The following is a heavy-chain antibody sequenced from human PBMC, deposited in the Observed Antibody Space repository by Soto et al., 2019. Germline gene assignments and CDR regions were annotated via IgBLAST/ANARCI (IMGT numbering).Heavy chain of an antibody. J-gene: IGHJ4*02. D-gene: IGHD4-17*01. V-gene: IGHV4-61*08. Sequence: KPSETLSLTCTVSGGSVSSGDYYWSWIRQPPGKGLEWIGLIYNSGSTNYNPSLKSRVTISVDTSKKQFSLKLSSVTAADTAVYYCARVGLYGDYYFDYWGQGTLVTVSS. CDR1: GGSVSSGDYY. CDR2: IYNSGST. CDR3: ARVGLYGDYYFDY.